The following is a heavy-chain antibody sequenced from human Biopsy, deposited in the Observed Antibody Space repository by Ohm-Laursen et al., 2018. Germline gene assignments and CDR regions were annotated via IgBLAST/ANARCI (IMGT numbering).Heavy chain of an antibody. J-gene: IGHJ4*02. D-gene: IGHD1-26*01. CDR1: GYTFSSHD. Sequence: GSSVIVSCKASGYTFSSHDINWVRQATGQGLEWMGWMSPNTGNTVYAQRFQDRVTMTSDTSTGTAYMELTSLTSDDTAVYFCARWETTLGRSLDSWGQGTLVAVSS. V-gene: IGHV1-8*01. CDR3: ARWETTLGRSLDS. CDR2: MSPNTGNT.